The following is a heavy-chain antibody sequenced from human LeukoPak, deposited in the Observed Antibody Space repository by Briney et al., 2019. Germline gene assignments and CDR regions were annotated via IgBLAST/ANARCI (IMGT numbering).Heavy chain of an antibody. J-gene: IGHJ4*02. V-gene: IGHV4-38-2*02. CDR1: GYSISSGYY. Sequence: SETLSLTCTVSGYSISSGYYWGWIRQPPGKGLEWIGSIYHSGSTYYNPSLKSRVTISVDTSKNQFSLKLSSVTAADTAVYYCARGGSSSSGYYVLVSDYWGQGTLVTVSS. CDR2: IYHSGST. D-gene: IGHD3-22*01. CDR3: ARGGSSSSGYYVLVSDY.